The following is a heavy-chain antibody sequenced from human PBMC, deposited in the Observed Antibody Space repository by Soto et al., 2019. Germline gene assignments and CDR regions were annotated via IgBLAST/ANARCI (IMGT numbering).Heavy chain of an antibody. CDR3: ARGPYSSSWYNWFDP. J-gene: IGHJ5*02. Sequence: GGSLRLSCAASGFTFSSYSMNWVRQAPGKGLEWVSSISSSSSYIYYADSVKGRFTISRDNAKNSLYLQMSSLRAEDTAVYYCARGPYSSSWYNWFDPWGQGTLVTVSS. CDR1: GFTFSSYS. V-gene: IGHV3-21*01. D-gene: IGHD6-13*01. CDR2: ISSSSSYI.